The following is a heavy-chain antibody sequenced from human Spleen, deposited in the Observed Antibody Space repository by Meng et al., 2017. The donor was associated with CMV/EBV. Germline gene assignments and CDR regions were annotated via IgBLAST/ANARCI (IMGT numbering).Heavy chain of an antibody. V-gene: IGHV4-39*07. CDR3: ARAHSDFWSGYYNFDS. Sequence: SETLSLTCTVSGGSVSTHNYYWTWIRQSPGKGLEWIGTIHYTETTYYSPSLQSRVTLSIDTSKNQFSLKVTSVTAADTAVYYCARAHSDFWSGYYNFDSWGQGTLVTVSS. CDR1: GGSVSTHNYY. D-gene: IGHD3-3*01. CDR2: IHYTETT. J-gene: IGHJ4*02.